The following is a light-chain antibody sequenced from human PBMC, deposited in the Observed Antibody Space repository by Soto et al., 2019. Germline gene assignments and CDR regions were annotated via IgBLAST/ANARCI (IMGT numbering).Light chain of an antibody. V-gene: IGKV3-20*01. CDR3: HQYGKMPLT. J-gene: IGKJ4*01. CDR1: QSLGSNL. CDR2: GAS. Sequence: EIVLTQSPGTLSLSPGDRATLSCRASQSLGSNLLAWYQQKPGQAPRFLLYGASARAIGIPDRFSGSGSGTDFTLTISRLEPEDFGVYYCHQYGKMPLTFGGGTKVEIK.